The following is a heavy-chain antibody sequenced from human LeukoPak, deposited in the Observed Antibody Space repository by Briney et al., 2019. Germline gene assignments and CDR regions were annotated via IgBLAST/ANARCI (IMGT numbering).Heavy chain of an antibody. V-gene: IGHV4-38-2*02. CDR1: GYSISSGYY. CDR3: ARDRGNPDRLFDY. CDR2: IYHSGST. Sequence: SETLSLTCTVSGYSISSGYYWGWIRQPPGKGLEWIGSIYHSGSTYYNPSLKSRVTISVDTSKNQFSLKLSSVTAADTAVYYCARDRGNPDRLFDYWGRGTLVTVSS. J-gene: IGHJ4*02. D-gene: IGHD4-23*01.